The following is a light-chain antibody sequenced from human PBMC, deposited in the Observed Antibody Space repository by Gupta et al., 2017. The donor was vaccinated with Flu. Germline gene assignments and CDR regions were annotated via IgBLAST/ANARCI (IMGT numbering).Light chain of an antibody. V-gene: IGKV1-5*03. Sequence: GDRVTITCRASQSISSWLAWYQQKPGKPPKVLIYKASSLESGVPSRFSGSGSGTEFTLTISSLQPDDFATYYCQQYNSYPFTFGPGTKVDIK. CDR3: QQYNSYPFT. CDR2: KAS. CDR1: QSISSW. J-gene: IGKJ3*01.